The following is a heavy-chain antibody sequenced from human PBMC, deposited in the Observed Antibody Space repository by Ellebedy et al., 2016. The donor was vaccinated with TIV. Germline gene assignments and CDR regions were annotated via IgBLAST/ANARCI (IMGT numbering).Heavy chain of an antibody. CDR1: GYTFSTYW. CDR3: YSGGY. CDR2: ISPDGTST. D-gene: IGHD1-26*01. V-gene: IGHV3-74*01. J-gene: IGHJ4*02. Sequence: GESLKISXAGSGYTFSTYWMHWVRQAPGKGLVWISRISPDGTSTNYADSVKGRFTISRDNAKNSLYLQMNSLRAEDTAVYYTYSGGYWGQGTLVTVSS.